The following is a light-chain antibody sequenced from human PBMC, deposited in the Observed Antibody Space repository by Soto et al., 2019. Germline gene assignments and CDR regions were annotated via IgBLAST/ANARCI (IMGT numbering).Light chain of an antibody. CDR3: QQYNNRPPIT. J-gene: IGKJ5*01. Sequence: EIVLTQSPGTLSLSPGERATLSCRTSQTLSSSFLAWYQQTPGQAPRLLFYGASTRATGIPARFSGSGSGTEFTLTISSLQSEDFAVYYCQQYNNRPPITFGQGTRLEI. CDR1: QTLSSS. V-gene: IGKV3-15*01. CDR2: GAS.